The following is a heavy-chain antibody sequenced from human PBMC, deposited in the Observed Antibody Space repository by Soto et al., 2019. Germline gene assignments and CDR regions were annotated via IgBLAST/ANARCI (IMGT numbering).Heavy chain of an antibody. D-gene: IGHD2-8*01. J-gene: IGHJ6*02. CDR1: GFTFSDYA. CDR2: ISGSSVGT. CDR3: AKSIGVTIQAYGVDV. V-gene: IGHV3-23*01. Sequence: QPGGSLRLSCAASGFTFSDYAMNWVRQAPGQGLEWVSGISGSSVGTYYADSVKGRFTISRDNSKNTLSLQMNSLRAEDTAVYYCAKSIGVTIQAYGVDVWGQGTTVTVSS.